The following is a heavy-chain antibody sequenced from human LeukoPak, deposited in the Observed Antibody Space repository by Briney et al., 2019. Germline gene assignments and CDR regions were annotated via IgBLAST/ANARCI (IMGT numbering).Heavy chain of an antibody. D-gene: IGHD2-2*01. J-gene: IGHJ6*03. CDR2: IRYDGSNK. CDR3: ASNPYVPAAPYYYYMDV. Sequence: GGSLRLSCAASGFTFSSYGMHWVRQAPGKGLEWVAFIRYDGSNKYYADSVKGRFSISRDNSKNTLYLQMNSLRAEDTAVYYCASNPYVPAAPYYYYMDVWGKGTTVTVSS. V-gene: IGHV3-30*02. CDR1: GFTFSSYG.